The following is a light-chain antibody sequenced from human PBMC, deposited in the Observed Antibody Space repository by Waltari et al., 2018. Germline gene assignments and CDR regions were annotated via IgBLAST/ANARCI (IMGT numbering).Light chain of an antibody. CDR2: LGS. V-gene: IGKV2-28*01. CDR3: MQVLQNPT. J-gene: IGKJ2*01. Sequence: EIVMTHSPPSLPVSPGAPATISSSSNQSLLHNNAHIYLDWYLQKPGQSPQLLIYLGSNRAAGVPDRFSAGGSGTDFTLRISGVEADDVGLYYCMQVLQNPTFGQGTRLEIK. CDR1: QSLLHNNAHIY.